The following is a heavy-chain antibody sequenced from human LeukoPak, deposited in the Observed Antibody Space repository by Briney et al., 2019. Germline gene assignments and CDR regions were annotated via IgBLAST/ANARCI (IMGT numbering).Heavy chain of an antibody. J-gene: IGHJ4*02. Sequence: NPGGSLRLSCGASGFTFSSYSMNWVRQAPGEGLEWVSSIGSSSSYIYYADSVKVRFTISRDNAKNSLYLQMNSLRAEDTAVYYCARVQYYYGSGSYSADYWGQGTLVTVSS. V-gene: IGHV3-21*01. CDR2: IGSSSSYI. CDR1: GFTFSSYS. CDR3: ARVQYYYGSGSYSADY. D-gene: IGHD3-10*01.